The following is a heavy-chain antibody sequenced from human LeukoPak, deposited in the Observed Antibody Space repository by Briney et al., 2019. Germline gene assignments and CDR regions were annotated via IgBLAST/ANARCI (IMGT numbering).Heavy chain of an antibody. CDR2: IYYSGST. CDR1: DGSLSRAVYY. V-gene: IGHV4-31*03. J-gene: IGHJ4*02. Sequence: SETLSLTCTASDGSLSRAVYYWSWIRHHPGKGLEWIGKIYYSGSTYYNPSLQSRATISVDRSRNQFSLKLTSVTAADTAVYYCARGAEYSSSPFDYWGQGSLVTVSS. D-gene: IGHD6-6*01. CDR3: ARGAEYSSSPFDY.